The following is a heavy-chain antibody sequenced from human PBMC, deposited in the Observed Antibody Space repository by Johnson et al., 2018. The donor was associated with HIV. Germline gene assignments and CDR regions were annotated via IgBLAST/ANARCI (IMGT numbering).Heavy chain of an antibody. J-gene: IGHJ3*02. CDR2: IYSGGST. Sequence: QVQLVESGGGVVQPGRSLRLSCAASGFRFSTYALHWVRQTPGKGLEWVSVIYSGGSTYYADSVKGRFTVSRDNAKNKLYLQMNSLRAEDTAVYYCARGAWSYCGGDCYGYPPDAFDIWGQGTMVTVSS. CDR3: ARGAWSYCGGDCYGYPPDAFDI. V-gene: IGHV3-NL1*01. CDR1: GFRFSTYA. D-gene: IGHD2-21*02.